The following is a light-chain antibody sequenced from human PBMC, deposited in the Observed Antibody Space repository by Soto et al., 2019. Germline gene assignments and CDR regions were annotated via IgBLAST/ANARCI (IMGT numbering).Light chain of an antibody. CDR2: GVS. V-gene: IGKV1-39*01. CDR3: QQSYDAQFT. CDR1: QVISHY. J-gene: IGKJ4*01. Sequence: DIQLTQSPSSLSASVGDEVTITCRASQVISHYLTWYQQQPGRAPTLLIYGVSTLQSGVPPRFSGGGSATEFTLTISNLQLEDFATYYCQQSYDAQFTFGGGTRVEIK.